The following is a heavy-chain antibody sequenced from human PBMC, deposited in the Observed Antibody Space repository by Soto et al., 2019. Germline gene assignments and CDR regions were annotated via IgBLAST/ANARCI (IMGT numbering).Heavy chain of an antibody. CDR3: ARMGDVPYYYYGLDV. D-gene: IGHD3-16*01. J-gene: IGHJ6*02. Sequence: QVQLVQSGAEVKKPGASVKDSCKASGYSFTRYGISWVRQAPGQGLEWMGWISGYNANTNYPENLQGRVTMTTDTSTSTAYMEVRNLISDDTAVYYCARMGDVPYYYYGLDVWGQGTTVTVSS. CDR1: GYSFTRYG. CDR2: ISGYNANT. V-gene: IGHV1-18*01.